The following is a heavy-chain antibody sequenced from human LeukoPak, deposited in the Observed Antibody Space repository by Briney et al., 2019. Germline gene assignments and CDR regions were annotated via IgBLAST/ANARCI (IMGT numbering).Heavy chain of an antibody. J-gene: IGHJ4*02. CDR1: GFTFSSYA. Sequence: GGSLRLSCAASGFTFSSYAMSWVRQAPGKGLEWVSAISGSGGSTYYADSVKGRFTISRDNSKNTLYLQMNSLRAEDTAVHYCAKAQSYYGSGSYYPFDYWGQGTLVTVSS. D-gene: IGHD3-10*01. CDR3: AKAQSYYGSGSYYPFDY. V-gene: IGHV3-23*01. CDR2: ISGSGGST.